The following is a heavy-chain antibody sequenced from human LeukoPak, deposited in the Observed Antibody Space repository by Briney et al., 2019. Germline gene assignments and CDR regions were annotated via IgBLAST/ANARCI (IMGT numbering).Heavy chain of an antibody. CDR3: VRSRFSLVWATTFDY. V-gene: IGHV1-2*02. Sequence: GASVKVSCKASGYTFTGYFMHWVRQAPGQGLEWVGWINPKSGGTNYAQKFQGRVTVTRDMSINTAYMELSRLTSDDTAVYYCVRSRFSLVWATTFDYWGQGSLVTVSS. D-gene: IGHD1-26*01. CDR1: GYTFTGYF. J-gene: IGHJ4*02. CDR2: INPKSGGT.